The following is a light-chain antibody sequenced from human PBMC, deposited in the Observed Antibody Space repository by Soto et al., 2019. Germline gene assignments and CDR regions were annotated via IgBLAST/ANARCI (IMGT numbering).Light chain of an antibody. CDR2: SNN. CDR1: SSNIGSNT. CDR3: AAWDDSLNGHYV. V-gene: IGLV1-44*01. Sequence: QSVLTQPPSASGAPGQRVTISCSGSSSNIGSNTVNWYQQLPGTAPKLLIYSNNQRPSGVPDRFSSSKSGTSASLAISGLQSEDEADYYCAAWDDSLNGHYVFGTGTKVTV. J-gene: IGLJ1*01.